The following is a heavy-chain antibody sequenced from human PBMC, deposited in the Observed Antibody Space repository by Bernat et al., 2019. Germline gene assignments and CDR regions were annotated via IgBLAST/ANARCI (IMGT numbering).Heavy chain of an antibody. V-gene: IGHV1-3*01. CDR3: ARAIFSGWSRGACNI. CDR2: INAGNGNT. J-gene: IGHJ3*02. CDR1: GYTFTSYA. D-gene: IGHD6-19*01. Sequence: QVQLVQSGAEVKKPGASVKVSCKASGYTFTSYAMHWVRQAPGQRLEWMGWINAGNGNTKYSQKFQGRVTITRDTSASTAYMELSSLRSEDTAVYYCARAIFSGWSRGACNIWGQGTMVTFSS.